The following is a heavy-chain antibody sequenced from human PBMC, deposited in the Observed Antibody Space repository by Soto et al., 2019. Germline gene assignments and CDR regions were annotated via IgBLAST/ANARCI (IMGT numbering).Heavy chain of an antibody. D-gene: IGHD3-22*01. CDR3: ARDLGIEVIIPVY. CDR1: GFTFSSYS. Sequence: PGGSLRLSCAASGFTFSSYSMNWVRQAPGKGLEWVSYISYGVSIIYAASVKGRFSISRDDSKSIAYLQLNSLKIEDTAVYYCARDLGIEVIIPVYWGQGTLVTVSS. J-gene: IGHJ4*02. CDR2: ISYGVSII. V-gene: IGHV3-49*04.